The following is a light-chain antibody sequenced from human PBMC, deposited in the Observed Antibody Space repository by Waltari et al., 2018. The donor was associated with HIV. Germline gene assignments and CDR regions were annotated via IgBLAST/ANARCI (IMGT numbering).Light chain of an antibody. Sequence: QSVLTQPASVSGSPGQSITISCTGTSSDVGGYHYVSWYQQHPGKAPQLMIYEVSNRPSGVSNRFSGSKSGNTASLTISGLQAEDEADYYCSSYTSSSTLVFGGGTKLTVL. J-gene: IGLJ2*01. CDR3: SSYTSSSTLV. CDR2: EVS. CDR1: SSDVGGYHY. V-gene: IGLV2-14*01.